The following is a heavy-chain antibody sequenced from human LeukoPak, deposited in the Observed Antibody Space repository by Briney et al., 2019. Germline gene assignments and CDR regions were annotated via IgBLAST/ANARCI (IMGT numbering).Heavy chain of an antibody. J-gene: IGHJ4*02. V-gene: IGHV1-46*01. CDR1: GYTFTSYY. Sequence: ASVKVSCKASGYTFTSYYMHWVRQAPGQGLEWMGIINPSGGSTSYAQKFQGRVTITADESTSTAYMELSSLRSEDTAVYYCAREGTLGYCSGGSCYYFDYWGQGTLVTVSS. CDR3: AREGTLGYCSGGSCYYFDY. D-gene: IGHD2-15*01. CDR2: INPSGGST.